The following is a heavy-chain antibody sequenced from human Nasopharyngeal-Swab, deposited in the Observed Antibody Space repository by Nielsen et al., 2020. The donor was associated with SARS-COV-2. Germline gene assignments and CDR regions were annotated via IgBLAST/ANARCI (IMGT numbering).Heavy chain of an antibody. V-gene: IGHV1-2*06. CDR3: AYTERWLNGRFDY. CDR2: INPNSGGT. D-gene: IGHD5-24*01. Sequence: WVRQAPGQGLEWMGRINPNSGGTNYAQKFQGRVTMTRDTSISTAYMELSRLRSDDTAVYYCAYTERWLNGRFDYWGQGTLVTVSS. J-gene: IGHJ4*02.